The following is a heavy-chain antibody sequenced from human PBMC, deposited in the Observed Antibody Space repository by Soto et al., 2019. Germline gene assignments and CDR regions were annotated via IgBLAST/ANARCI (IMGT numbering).Heavy chain of an antibody. J-gene: IGHJ4*02. D-gene: IGHD3-22*01. V-gene: IGHV5-51*01. CDR1: GYSFSNYW. Sequence: GESLKISCKGSGYSFSNYWIGWVRQMPGKGLEWMGIIYPGDSDIRYNPSFQGQVTMSTDRSISTAYLQWRSLKASDTAIYYCTRNAGLESSGYYSNWGQGTLVTVSS. CDR3: TRNAGLESSGYYSN. CDR2: IYPGDSDI.